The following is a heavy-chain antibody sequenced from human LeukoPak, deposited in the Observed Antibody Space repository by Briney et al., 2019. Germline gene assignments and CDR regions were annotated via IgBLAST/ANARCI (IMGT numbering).Heavy chain of an antibody. CDR2: IFSSGST. J-gene: IGHJ1*01. Sequence: GGPWRLSCAASGFTVSSNYMSWVRQAPGKGLEGVSVIFSSGSTYYADSVKGRFTISRDNSKNTLYLQMNSLRAEDTAVYYCARGDIGSGYYRRYFQNWGQGTLVTVSS. CDR3: ARGDIGSGYYRRYFQN. D-gene: IGHD3-3*01. CDR1: GFTVSSNY. V-gene: IGHV3-66*01.